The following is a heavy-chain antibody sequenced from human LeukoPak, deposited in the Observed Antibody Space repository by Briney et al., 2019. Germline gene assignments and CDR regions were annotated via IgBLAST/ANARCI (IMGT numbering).Heavy chain of an antibody. CDR1: GYTFTGYY. J-gene: IGHJ4*02. CDR2: INPNSGGT. V-gene: IGHV1-2*02. D-gene: IGHD2-2*01. CDR3: ARVTGYCSSTSCSTDDY. Sequence: ASVKVSCKASGYTFTGYYMHWVRQAPGQGLGWMGWINPNSGGTNYAQKFQGRVTMTRDTSISTAYMELSRLRSDDTAVYYCARVTGYCSSTSCSTDDYWGQGTLVTVSS.